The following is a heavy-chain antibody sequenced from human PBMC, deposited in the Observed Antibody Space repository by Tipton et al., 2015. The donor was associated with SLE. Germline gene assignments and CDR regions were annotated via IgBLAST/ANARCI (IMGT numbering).Heavy chain of an antibody. CDR2: INHSGST. V-gene: IGHV4-34*01. J-gene: IGHJ4*02. Sequence: TLSLTCTVSGGSISSHYWSWIRQPPGKGLEWIGEINHSGSTNYNPSLKSRVTISVDTSKNQFSLKLSSVTAADTAVYYCAREDVGASYFDYWGQGTLVTVSS. CDR1: GGSISSHY. CDR3: AREDVGASYFDY. D-gene: IGHD1-26*01.